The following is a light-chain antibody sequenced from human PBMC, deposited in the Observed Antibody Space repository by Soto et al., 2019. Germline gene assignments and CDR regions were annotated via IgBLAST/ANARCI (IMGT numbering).Light chain of an antibody. CDR3: QQSYNFPRT. J-gene: IGKJ1*01. CDR1: QGISSY. V-gene: IGKV1-39*01. CDR2: AAS. Sequence: DIQMTQSPSTLSGSVGDRVTITCRASQGISSYLAWYQQKPGKAPKLLIYAASNVQSGVPSRFSGRGSGTEFTLTISGLQPEDSASYCCQQSYNFPRTFGQGTKVDIK.